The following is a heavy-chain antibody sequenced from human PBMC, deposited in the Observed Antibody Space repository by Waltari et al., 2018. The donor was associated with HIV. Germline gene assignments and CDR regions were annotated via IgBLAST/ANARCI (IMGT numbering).Heavy chain of an antibody. CDR2: ISGSGGST. D-gene: IGHD3-22*01. CDR3: AKDDSTGSSGYYPFHY. V-gene: IGHV3-23*04. Sequence: EVQLVESGGGVVQSGGSLRLSCEGSGFPFNNCAINWVRQAPGKGLEWVSAISGSGGSTYYADSVKGRFTISRDNSKNTLYLQMNSLRAEDTALYYCAKDDSTGSSGYYPFHYGGQGTLITVSS. CDR1: GFPFNNCA. J-gene: IGHJ4*02.